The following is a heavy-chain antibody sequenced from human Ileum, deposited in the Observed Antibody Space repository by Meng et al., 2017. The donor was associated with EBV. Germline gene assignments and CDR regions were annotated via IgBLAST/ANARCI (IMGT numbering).Heavy chain of an antibody. J-gene: IGHJ5*02. Sequence: QVQLKQWGAGLLKPSEPLSLTCGVYGGSFSNYYWTWIRQPPGKGLEWIGEISHTGTTKYNPSLKNRVTISLDTSNNQFSLNLNSVTAADTALYYCARYGTCGANSFYCFDPWGQGTLVTVSS. V-gene: IGHV4-34*01. CDR2: ISHTGTT. CDR1: GGSFSNYY. CDR3: ARYGTCGANSFYCFDP. D-gene: IGHD4-23*01.